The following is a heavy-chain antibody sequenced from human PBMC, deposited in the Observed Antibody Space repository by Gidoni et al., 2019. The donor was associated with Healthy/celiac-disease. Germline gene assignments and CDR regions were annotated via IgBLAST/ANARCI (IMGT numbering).Heavy chain of an antibody. Sequence: QVQLVESGGGVVQPGRSLRLSCAASGFTFSSYGMPWVRQAPGKGLEWVAVISYDGSNKYYADSVKGRFTISRDNSKNTLYLQMNSLRAEDTAVYYCAKGGWAIFPPMDVWGQGTTVTVSS. CDR3: AKGGWAIFPPMDV. J-gene: IGHJ6*02. D-gene: IGHD3-3*01. CDR1: GFTFSSYG. V-gene: IGHV3-30*18. CDR2: ISYDGSNK.